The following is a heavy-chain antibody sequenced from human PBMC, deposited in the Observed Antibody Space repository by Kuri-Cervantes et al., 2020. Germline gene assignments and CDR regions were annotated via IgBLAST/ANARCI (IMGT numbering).Heavy chain of an antibody. CDR3: AKDLGYSSSRTFDH. CDR1: GFTFSSYG. J-gene: IGHJ4*02. D-gene: IGHD6-13*01. Sequence: GESLKISCAASGFTFSSYGMHWVRQAPGKGLEWVAVISYDGSNKYYADSVKGRFTISRDNSKNTLYLQMNSLRAEDTAVYYCAKDLGYSSSRTFDHWGQGTLVTVSS. V-gene: IGHV3-30*18. CDR2: ISYDGSNK.